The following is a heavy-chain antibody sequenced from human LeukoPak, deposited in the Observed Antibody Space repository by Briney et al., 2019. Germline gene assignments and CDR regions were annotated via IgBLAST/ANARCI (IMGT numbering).Heavy chain of an antibody. J-gene: IGHJ4*02. V-gene: IGHV3-30*04. CDR3: ARAPGYGAAYYFDY. CDR2: ISYDGSNE. Sequence: PGGSLRLSCAASGFTFSSYVMHWVRQAPGKGLEWVAIISYDGSNEYYADSVKGRFTISRDNSKNTLYLQMNSLRAEDTAVYYCARAPGYGAAYYFDYWGQGTLVTVSS. CDR1: GFTFSSYV. D-gene: IGHD1-1*01.